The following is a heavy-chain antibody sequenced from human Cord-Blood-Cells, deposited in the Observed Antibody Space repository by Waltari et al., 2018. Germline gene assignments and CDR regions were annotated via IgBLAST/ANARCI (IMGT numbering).Heavy chain of an antibody. V-gene: IGHV4-39*07. CDR1: GGSISSSSYY. Sequence: QLQLQESGPGLVKPSETLSLTCTVSGGSISSSSYYWGWIRQPPGKGLEWIGSIYYSGSTYYNPSLKSRVTISVDTSKNQFSLKLSSVTAADTAVYYCARRTYSSGWYDYWGQGTLVTVSS. D-gene: IGHD6-19*01. CDR3: ARRTYSSGWYDY. J-gene: IGHJ4*02. CDR2: IYYSGST.